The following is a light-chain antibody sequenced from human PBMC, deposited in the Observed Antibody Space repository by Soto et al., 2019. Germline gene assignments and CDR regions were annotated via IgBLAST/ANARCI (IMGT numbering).Light chain of an antibody. Sequence: DIQMTQSPSSLSASVGDRVTITCQASQDIAIYLNWFQQKPGKAPKLLLSDASSLETGVPSRFSGSGSGTDFTFTISSLQPEDIATYYCQQYDNLPLTFGGGTKVEIK. V-gene: IGKV1-33*01. CDR3: QQYDNLPLT. CDR1: QDIAIY. J-gene: IGKJ4*01. CDR2: DAS.